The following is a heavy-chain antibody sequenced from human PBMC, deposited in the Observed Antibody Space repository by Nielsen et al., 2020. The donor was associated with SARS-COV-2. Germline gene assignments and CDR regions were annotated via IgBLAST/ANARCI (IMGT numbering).Heavy chain of an antibody. V-gene: IGHV3-30-3*01. CDR2: ISYDGSNK. CDR3: ARDSVPGGAARSGWFDP. Sequence: GESLKISCAASGFTFSSYAMHWVRQAPGKGLEWVAVISYDGSNKYYADSVKGRFTISRDNSKNTLYLQMNSLRAEDTAVYYCARDSVPGGAARSGWFDPWGQGTLVTVSS. CDR1: GFTFSSYA. J-gene: IGHJ5*02. D-gene: IGHD6-6*01.